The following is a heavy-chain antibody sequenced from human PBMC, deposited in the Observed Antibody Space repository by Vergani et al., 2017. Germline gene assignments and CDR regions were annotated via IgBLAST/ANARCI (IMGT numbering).Heavy chain of an antibody. CDR2: IKSTFDRGTT. CDR1: GFSFRNAW. V-gene: IGHV3-15*07. D-gene: IGHD3-10*01. J-gene: IGHJ6*02. Sequence: EVQLVESGGGIVKPGGSLRLSCVASGFSFRNAWMNWVRRTPGKGLEWVGRIKSTFDRGTTDYAAAVKGRFTISRDDSKNTLFLQMNGLKTEDIGVYYCTRDHRKGGYGSCYWLRDDRYYGMDVWGQGTTVTVSS. CDR3: TRDHRKGGYGSCYWLRDDRYYGMDV.